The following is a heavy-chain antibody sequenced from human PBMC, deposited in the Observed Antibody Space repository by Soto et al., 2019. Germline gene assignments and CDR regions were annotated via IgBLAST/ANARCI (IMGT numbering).Heavy chain of an antibody. J-gene: IGHJ4*02. D-gene: IGHD3-3*01. Sequence: QVQLVQSGAEVKKPGASVKVSCKASGYTFTSYGISWVRQAPGQGLEWMGWISAYNGNTNYAQKLQGRVTMTTDTSKSTVYMELGSLRSEDTAVYYCARDQPITNRAAKSPFDYWGQGTLVTVSS. CDR3: ARDQPITNRAAKSPFDY. CDR2: ISAYNGNT. V-gene: IGHV1-18*01. CDR1: GYTFTSYG.